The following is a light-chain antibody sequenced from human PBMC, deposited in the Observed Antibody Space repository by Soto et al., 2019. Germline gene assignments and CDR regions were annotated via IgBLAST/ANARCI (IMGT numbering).Light chain of an antibody. V-gene: IGLV1-40*01. CDR3: QSYDSSLSAL. CDR2: GNS. Sequence: QSVLRQPPSVSGAPGQRVTISCTGSCSNIGAGYDVHWYQQLPGTAPKLLIYGNSNRPSGVPDRFSGSKSGTSASLAITGLQAEDEADYYCQSYDSSLSALFGGGTKLTVL. J-gene: IGLJ3*02. CDR1: CSNIGAGYD.